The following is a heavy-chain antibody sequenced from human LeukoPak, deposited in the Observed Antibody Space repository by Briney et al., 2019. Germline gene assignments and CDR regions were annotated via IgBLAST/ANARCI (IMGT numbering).Heavy chain of an antibody. J-gene: IGHJ6*03. CDR2: IKQDGSEV. CDR1: GFTLTEYW. Sequence: GRSLRLSCAPSGFTLTEYWMTWVRPAQGQRLEWVANIKQDGSEVYYVDSVEGRFTTSRDNTKNSVYLQMNSLGVEDTAVYYCAREAYCGGPSCFAVSYMDVWGEGTTVTVSS. V-gene: IGHV3-7*01. CDR3: AREAYCGGPSCFAVSYMDV. D-gene: IGHD2-21*01.